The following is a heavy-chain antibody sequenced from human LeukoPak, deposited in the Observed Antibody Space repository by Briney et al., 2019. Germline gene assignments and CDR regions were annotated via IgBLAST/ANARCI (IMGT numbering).Heavy chain of an antibody. CDR2: INSDGSIT. D-gene: IGHD5-18*01. Sequence: GESLKISCAASGFTFTTYWMHWVRQAPGKGLVWVSHINSDGSITSYADSVKGRFTISRDNAKNTLYLQMNSLRAEDTAVYYCARDAVDTANAVWGQGTTVTVSS. V-gene: IGHV3-74*01. CDR3: ARDAVDTANAV. CDR1: GFTFTTYW. J-gene: IGHJ6*02.